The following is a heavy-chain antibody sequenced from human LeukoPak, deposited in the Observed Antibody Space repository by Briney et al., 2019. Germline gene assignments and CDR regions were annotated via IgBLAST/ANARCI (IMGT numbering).Heavy chain of an antibody. D-gene: IGHD3-3*01. CDR3: ARKSGFWSGYSYYYYYYMDV. Sequence: GGSLRLSCAASGFTFSSYWMSWVRQAPGKGLEWVANIKQDGSEKYYVDSVKGRFTISRGNAKNSLYLQMNSLRAEDTAVYYCARKSGFWSGYSYYYYYYMDVWGKGTTVTVSS. J-gene: IGHJ6*03. V-gene: IGHV3-7*01. CDR1: GFTFSSYW. CDR2: IKQDGSEK.